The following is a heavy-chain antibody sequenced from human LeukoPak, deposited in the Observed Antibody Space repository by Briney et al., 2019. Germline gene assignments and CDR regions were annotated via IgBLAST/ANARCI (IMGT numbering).Heavy chain of an antibody. D-gene: IGHD2-2*01. Sequence: GGSLRLSCAASGFTFSGSAMHWVRQASGKGLEWDGRIRSKANSYATACAASVKGRFTISRDDSKNTAYLQMNSLKTEDTAVYYCTSLGYCSSTSCPWGQGTLVTVSS. CDR1: GFTFSGSA. V-gene: IGHV3-73*01. CDR2: IRSKANSYAT. CDR3: TSLGYCSSTSCP. J-gene: IGHJ5*02.